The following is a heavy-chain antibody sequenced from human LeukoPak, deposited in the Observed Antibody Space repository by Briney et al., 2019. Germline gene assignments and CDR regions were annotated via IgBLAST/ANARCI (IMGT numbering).Heavy chain of an antibody. Sequence: GGSLRLSCAASGFTFSGSAMHWVRQASGKGLEWVGRIRSKPNNYATSYIASVKGRFTISRDDSKKMTYLQMNRLKTEDTAVYYCTSHNYWGQGTLVTVSS. V-gene: IGHV3-73*01. CDR2: IRSKPNNYAT. J-gene: IGHJ4*02. CDR3: TSHNY. CDR1: GFTFSGSA.